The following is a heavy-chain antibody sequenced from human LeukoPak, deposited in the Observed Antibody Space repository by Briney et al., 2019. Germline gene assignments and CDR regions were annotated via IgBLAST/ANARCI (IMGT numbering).Heavy chain of an antibody. Sequence: PGGSLRLSCAASGFTFSSYWMHWVRQAPGKGLVWVSRINSDGSSTSYADSVKGRFTISRDNAKNTLYLQMNSLRAEDTAVYYCARKGYCSCGSCYSTYFDYWGQGTLVTASS. CDR1: GFTFSSYW. V-gene: IGHV3-74*01. CDR2: INSDGSST. D-gene: IGHD2-15*01. J-gene: IGHJ4*02. CDR3: ARKGYCSCGSCYSTYFDY.